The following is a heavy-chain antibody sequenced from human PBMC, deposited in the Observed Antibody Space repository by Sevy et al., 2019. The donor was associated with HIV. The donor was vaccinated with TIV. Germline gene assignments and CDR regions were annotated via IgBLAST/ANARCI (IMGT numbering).Heavy chain of an antibody. J-gene: IGHJ6*02. Sequence: GGSLRLSCAASGFTFSNAWMNWVRQAPGKGLEWVGRIKSKTDGGTTDYAAPVKGRFTISRDDSQSTLYRQMNCLKTEDTALYYWTTAAYYDFWSGYGVHRHYYGMDVWGQGTTVTVSS. CDR2: IKSKTDGGTT. D-gene: IGHD3-3*01. CDR3: TTAAYYDFWSGYGVHRHYYGMDV. CDR1: GFTFSNAW. V-gene: IGHV3-15*07.